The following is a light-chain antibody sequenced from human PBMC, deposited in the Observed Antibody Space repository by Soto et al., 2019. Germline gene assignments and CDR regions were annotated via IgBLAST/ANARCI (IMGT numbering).Light chain of an antibody. CDR3: SSYTSTGTLL. CDR2: DVS. J-gene: IGLJ1*01. Sequence: QSVLAQPASVSGSPGQSITISCTGSSSDVGGYNYVSWYQQHPGKAPKLMIYDVSNRPSGVSNRFSGSKSGNTASLTISGLQAEDEADYYCSSYTSTGTLLFGTGTKVTV. CDR1: SSDVGGYNY. V-gene: IGLV2-14*01.